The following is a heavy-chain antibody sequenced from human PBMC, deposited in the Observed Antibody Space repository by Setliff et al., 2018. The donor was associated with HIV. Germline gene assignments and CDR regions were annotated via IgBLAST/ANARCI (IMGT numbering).Heavy chain of an antibody. J-gene: IGHJ6*03. CDR3: ARDLAYCSGGSCYRPFIYYYTTWTS. Sequence: RASVKVSCKASGFSFDDYYIHWVRQAPGQGLEWMGCVIPNSGKTYYAQEFQGRVTMTSDTSINTAYMEVSWLTSDDTAIYYCARDLAYCSGGSCYRPFIYYYTTWTSGAKGPRSPSP. V-gene: IGHV1-2*02. D-gene: IGHD2-15*01. CDR1: GFSFDDYY. CDR2: VIPNSGKT.